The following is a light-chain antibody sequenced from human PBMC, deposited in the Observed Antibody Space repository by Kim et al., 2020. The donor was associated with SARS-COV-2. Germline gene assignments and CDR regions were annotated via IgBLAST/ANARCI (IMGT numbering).Light chain of an antibody. CDR3: SAYAGNNILL. CDR1: SSDIGRYNS. V-gene: IGLV2-8*01. CDR2: AVT. Sequence: GQSVTISCTGTSSDIGRYNSVSWYQQHPGKVPKLMIFAVTERPSGVSDRFSGSKSGNTASLTVSGLQAEDEADYYCSAYAGNNILLFGGGTKLTVL. J-gene: IGLJ3*02.